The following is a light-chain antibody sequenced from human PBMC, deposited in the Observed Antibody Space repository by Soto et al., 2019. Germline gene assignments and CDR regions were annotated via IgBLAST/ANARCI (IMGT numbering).Light chain of an antibody. CDR2: KAS. Sequence: DIQMTQSPSTLSASVGDRVTITCRASQSISSWLAWYQQKPGKAPKLLIYKASSLESGVPSRFSGRGYGTEFPLTISSLQPDDFALYYCQQYNNYPGTFGQGTKVEIK. CDR3: QQYNNYPGT. J-gene: IGKJ1*01. V-gene: IGKV1-5*03. CDR1: QSISSW.